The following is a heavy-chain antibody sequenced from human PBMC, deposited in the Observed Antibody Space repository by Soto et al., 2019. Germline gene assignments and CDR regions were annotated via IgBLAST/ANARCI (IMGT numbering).Heavy chain of an antibody. Sequence: VQLVESGGGVVQPGGSLRLSCAASGFTFSSYWMHWVHQAPGKGLVWVSRINSDGSSTSYADSVKGRFTISRDNAKNTLYLQMSSLRAEDTAVYYCARGPITMGPAGWFDPRVQGTLVTVSS. V-gene: IGHV3-74*02. CDR1: GFTFSSYW. CDR2: INSDGSST. D-gene: IGHD3-10*01. J-gene: IGHJ5*02. CDR3: ARGPITMGPAGWFDP.